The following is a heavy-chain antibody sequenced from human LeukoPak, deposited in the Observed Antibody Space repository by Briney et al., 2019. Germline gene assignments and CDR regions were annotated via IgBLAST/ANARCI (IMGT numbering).Heavy chain of an antibody. CDR1: GGSFSGSY. J-gene: IGHJ6*02. V-gene: IGHV4-34*01. CDR3: ARGRAYYYYGMDV. CDR2: ISHSGSI. Sequence: KPSETLSLTCGVFGGSFSGSYWSWIRQPPGKGLEWIGEISHSGSISYNSSIKSRVTISVDTSKNQFSLRLRSVTAADTAVYYCARGRAYYYYGMDVWGQGTTVTVSS.